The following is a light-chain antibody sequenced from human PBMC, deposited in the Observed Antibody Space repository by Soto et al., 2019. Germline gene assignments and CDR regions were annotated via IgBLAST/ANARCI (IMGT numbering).Light chain of an antibody. Sequence: ENQTPQSPSSLHASVGTRCTVTSHASQSISTYLNWYQKKTGKXXNXXIYDASRLQSGVPSRFSAIVGGTDGTLYLGSVKPEDGSTDVGPERYMDLITFSQGTRLE. CDR1: QSISTY. J-gene: IGKJ5*01. CDR2: DAS. V-gene: IGKV1-39*01. CDR3: PERYMDLIT.